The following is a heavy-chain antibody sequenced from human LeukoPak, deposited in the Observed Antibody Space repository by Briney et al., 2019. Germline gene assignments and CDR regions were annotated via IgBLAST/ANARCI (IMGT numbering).Heavy chain of an antibody. CDR1: GYTFTSYD. CDR3: ASRQTEWLNWFDP. D-gene: IGHD5-12*01. V-gene: IGHV1-8*01. CDR2: MNPNSGNT. Sequence: ASVKVSCKASGYTFTSYDINWVRQATGQGLEWMGWMNPNSGNTGYAQKFEGRVRITRKNSISTAYMELSSLRSEDTAVYYCASRQTEWLNWFDPWGQGTLVTVSS. J-gene: IGHJ5*02.